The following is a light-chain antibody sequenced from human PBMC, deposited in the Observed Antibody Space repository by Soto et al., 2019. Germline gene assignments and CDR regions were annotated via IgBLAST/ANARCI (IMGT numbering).Light chain of an antibody. J-gene: IGKJ1*01. Sequence: DIQMTQSPSTLSAFLGDGVPLTCRASQRVSGGLAWYQQKTGQAPKLLIYKASSLDSAVPSRFSGSGSETEFSLTISSLQPDDFAIFYCQQYSSFSRTFGQGTKVDIK. CDR1: QRVSGG. CDR2: KAS. V-gene: IGKV1-5*03. CDR3: QQYSSFSRT.